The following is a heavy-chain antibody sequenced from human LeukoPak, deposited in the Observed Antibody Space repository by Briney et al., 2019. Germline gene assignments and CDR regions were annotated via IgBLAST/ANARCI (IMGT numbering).Heavy chain of an antibody. CDR3: AREPHYYDSSGTDY. CDR2: IKQDGSEK. V-gene: IGHV3-7*03. J-gene: IGHJ4*02. D-gene: IGHD3-22*01. Sequence: GGSLRLSCAASGFTFSRYAMSWVRQAPGKGLEWVANIKQDGSEKYYVDSVKGRFTISRDNAKNSLYLQMNSLRAEDTAVYYCAREPHYYDSSGTDYWGQGTLVTVSS. CDR1: GFTFSRYA.